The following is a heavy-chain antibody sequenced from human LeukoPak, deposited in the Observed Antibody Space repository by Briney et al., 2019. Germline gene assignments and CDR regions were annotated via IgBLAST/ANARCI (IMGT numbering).Heavy chain of an antibody. D-gene: IGHD6-13*01. CDR2: INHSGST. CDR3: ARNPAAAGTLFDY. J-gene: IGHJ4*02. Sequence: SETLSLTCAVYGGSFSGYYWSWIRQPPGKGLEWLGEINHSGSTNYNPSLKSRVTISVDTSKNQFSLKLSSVTAADTAVYYCARNPAAAGTLFDYWGQGTLVTVSS. CDR1: GGSFSGYY. V-gene: IGHV4-34*01.